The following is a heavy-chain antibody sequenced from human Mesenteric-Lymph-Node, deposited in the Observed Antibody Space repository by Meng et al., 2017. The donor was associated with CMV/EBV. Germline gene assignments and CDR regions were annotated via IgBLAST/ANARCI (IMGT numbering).Heavy chain of an antibody. CDR3: ARAFHCSSVSCYKTNWFDP. V-gene: IGHV4-34*01. Sequence: SETLSLTCDVYGGSLSGYYWMWVRQPPGKGLEWIGEINESGGTNSNPSFKSRVSMSVDTSRNQFSLKVNSVTAADTAVYYCARAFHCSSVSCYKTNWFDPWGQGNLVTVSS. CDR1: GGSLSGYY. D-gene: IGHD2-2*01. CDR2: INESGGT. J-gene: IGHJ5*02.